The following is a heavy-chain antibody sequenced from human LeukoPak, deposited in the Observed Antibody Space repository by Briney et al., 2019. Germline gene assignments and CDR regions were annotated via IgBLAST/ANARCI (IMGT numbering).Heavy chain of an antibody. J-gene: IGHJ4*02. CDR2: IQSGGIT. CDR1: GFIVSSNY. Sequence: GGSLRLSCVASGFIVSSNYMSWVRQAPGKGLEWVSVIQSGGITDHADSVKGRFTISRDNSKNTLDLQMSSLRAEDTAVYYCARRGHGYGSPFDYWGQGTLVTVSS. CDR3: ARRGHGYGSPFDY. V-gene: IGHV3-66*04. D-gene: IGHD5-18*01.